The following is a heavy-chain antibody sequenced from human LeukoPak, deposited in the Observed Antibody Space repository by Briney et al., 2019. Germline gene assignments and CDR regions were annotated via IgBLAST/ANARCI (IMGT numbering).Heavy chain of an antibody. V-gene: IGHV4-38-2*02. Sequence: PSETLSLTCTVSGYSISSGYYWGWIRQPPGKGLEWIGSIYHSGSTYYNPSLKSRVTISVDTSKNQFSLKLSSVTAADTAVYYCARYCSSTSCRGAFDIWGQGTMVTVSS. D-gene: IGHD2-2*01. CDR1: GYSISSGYY. J-gene: IGHJ3*02. CDR3: ARYCSSTSCRGAFDI. CDR2: IYHSGST.